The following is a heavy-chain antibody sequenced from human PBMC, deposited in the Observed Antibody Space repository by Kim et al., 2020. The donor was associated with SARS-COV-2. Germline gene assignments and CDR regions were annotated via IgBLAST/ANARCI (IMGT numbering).Heavy chain of an antibody. Sequence: SETLSLTCSVSGGSISSSSYFWGWIRQPPGKGLEWSGSIFHTGSTNYTPSLKSRVTISVDTSTNQFSLKLSSVTAADTAVYYIGYYYGSGSYTDYWGQGTLVPVP. CDR3: GYYYGSGSYTDY. V-gene: IGHV4-39*01. CDR1: GGSISSSSYF. J-gene: IGHJ4*02. D-gene: IGHD3-10*01. CDR2: IFHTGST.